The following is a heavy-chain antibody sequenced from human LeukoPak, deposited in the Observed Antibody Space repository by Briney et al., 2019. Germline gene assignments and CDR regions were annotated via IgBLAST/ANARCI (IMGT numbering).Heavy chain of an antibody. V-gene: IGHV3-21*01. CDR2: ISSSSSYI. CDR1: GFTFSSYS. D-gene: IGHD3-10*01. Sequence: GGSLRLSCAAPGFTFSSYSMSWVRQAPGKGLEWVSSISSSSSYIYYADSVKGRFTISRDNAKNSLYLQMNSLRAEDTAVYYCARDSPLMGYWGQGTLVTVSS. CDR3: ARDSPLMGY. J-gene: IGHJ4*02.